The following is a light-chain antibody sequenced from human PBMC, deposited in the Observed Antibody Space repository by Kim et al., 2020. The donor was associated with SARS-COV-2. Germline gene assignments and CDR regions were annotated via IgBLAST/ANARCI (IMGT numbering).Light chain of an antibody. Sequence: ASVGDRITITCRASQSVGRWLAWYQQRPGTAPKLLIFDASTLETGVPSRFSGSGSGTEFTLTISSLQPDDFATFHCQQYSTYPLTFGGGTKVDIK. CDR1: QSVGRW. J-gene: IGKJ4*01. CDR2: DAS. V-gene: IGKV1-5*01. CDR3: QQYSTYPLT.